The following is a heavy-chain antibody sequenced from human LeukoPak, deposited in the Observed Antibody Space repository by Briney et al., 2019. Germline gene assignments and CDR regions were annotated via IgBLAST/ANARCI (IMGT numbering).Heavy chain of an antibody. V-gene: IGHV4-38-2*01. J-gene: IGHJ5*02. CDR2: ISHSGSI. CDR1: GYSINSGYY. Sequence: PSETLSLTCAVSGYSINSGYYWGWIRQPAGKGLEWIGSISHSGSIYYNPSLKSRVTISVDTSKNQFSLKLSSVTAADTAVYYCARLRDLYNCLDPWGQGTLVTVSS. D-gene: IGHD5-24*01. CDR3: ARLRDLYNCLDP.